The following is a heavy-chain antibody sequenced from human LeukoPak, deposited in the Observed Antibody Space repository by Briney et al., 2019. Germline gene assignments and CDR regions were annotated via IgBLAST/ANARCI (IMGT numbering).Heavy chain of an antibody. J-gene: IGHJ5*02. CDR1: GGSFSGYY. CDR2: INHSGST. V-gene: IGHV4-34*01. Sequence: PSETLSLTCAVYGGSFSGYYWSWIRQPPGKGLEWIGEINHSGSTNYNPSLKSRVTISVDTSKNQFSLKLSSVTAADTAVYYCARGLQYSSFLFDPWGQGTLVTVSS. CDR3: ARGLQYSSFLFDP. D-gene: IGHD6-6*01.